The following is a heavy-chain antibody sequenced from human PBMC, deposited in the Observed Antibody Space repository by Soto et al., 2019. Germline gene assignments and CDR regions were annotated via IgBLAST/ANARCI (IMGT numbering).Heavy chain of an antibody. D-gene: IGHD1-26*01. CDR1: GGSLRSYA. Sequence: QVPLVQSGAEVKKPGSSVKVSCKASGGSLRSYAFSWVRQAPGQGLEWMGGIIPIYRTSKYAQKFQGRLTITADTSTSTAYMELSRLRSEDTAVYYCATDSGSYYDVAYWGQGTLITVSS. CDR2: IIPIYRTS. V-gene: IGHV1-69*06. J-gene: IGHJ4*02. CDR3: ATDSGSYYDVAY.